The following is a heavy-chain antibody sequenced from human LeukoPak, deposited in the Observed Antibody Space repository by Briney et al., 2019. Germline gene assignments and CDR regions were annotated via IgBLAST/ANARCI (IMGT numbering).Heavy chain of an antibody. D-gene: IGHD3-3*01. CDR1: GYTFTSYD. Sequence: ASVKVSCKASGYTFTSYDINWVRQATGQGLEWMGWMNPNSGNTGYAQKFQGRVTITRNTSISTAYMELSILRYEDTAVYYCARTRIQYYDFWSGQPDNWFDPWGQGTLVTVSS. J-gene: IGHJ5*02. CDR3: ARTRIQYYDFWSGQPDNWFDP. V-gene: IGHV1-8*03. CDR2: MNPNSGNT.